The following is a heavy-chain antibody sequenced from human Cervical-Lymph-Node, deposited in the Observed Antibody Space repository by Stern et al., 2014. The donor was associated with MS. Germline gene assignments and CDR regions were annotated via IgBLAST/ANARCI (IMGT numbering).Heavy chain of an antibody. J-gene: IGHJ5*02. Sequence: QVQLVESGPGLVKPSQTLSLTCTVSGGSISRGDYFWSWIRQFPGKGLEWIGYISPSGSTYYNPSLKSRLTISMDTSKSQFSLKLTSVTAADTAVYYCARDGVVRGVTYNWFDHWGQGTLVTVSS. CDR1: GGSISRGDYF. CDR2: ISPSGST. D-gene: IGHD3-10*01. V-gene: IGHV4-31*03. CDR3: ARDGVVRGVTYNWFDH.